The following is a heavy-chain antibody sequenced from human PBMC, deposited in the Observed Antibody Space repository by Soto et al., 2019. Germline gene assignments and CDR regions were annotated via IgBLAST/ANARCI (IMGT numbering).Heavy chain of an antibody. CDR1: GYTFTSYY. Sequence: DSVKVSCKASGYTFTSYYMHCVRQPTGQGLEWMGIINPSGGSTIYAQKFPGRVTMTRETSTNTVYXEMSSLRSDDTPLYYCARVPYGDYKTLVYGGQGTIVTVSS. CDR3: ARVPYGDYKTLVY. CDR2: INPSGGST. D-gene: IGHD4-17*01. J-gene: IGHJ4*02. V-gene: IGHV1-46*01.